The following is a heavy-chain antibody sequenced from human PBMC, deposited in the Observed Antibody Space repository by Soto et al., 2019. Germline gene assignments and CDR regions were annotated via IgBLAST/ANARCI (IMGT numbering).Heavy chain of an antibody. D-gene: IGHD2-2*02. Sequence: GESLKISCKGSGYSFTSYWIGWVRQMPGKGLEWMGIIYPGDSDTRYSPSFQGQVTISADKSISTAYLQWSSLKASDTAMYYCARPGRGTDIVVVPAAIKDYYGMDVWGQGTTVTVSS. V-gene: IGHV5-51*01. CDR3: ARPGRGTDIVVVPAAIKDYYGMDV. CDR2: IYPGDSDT. J-gene: IGHJ6*02. CDR1: GYSFTSYW.